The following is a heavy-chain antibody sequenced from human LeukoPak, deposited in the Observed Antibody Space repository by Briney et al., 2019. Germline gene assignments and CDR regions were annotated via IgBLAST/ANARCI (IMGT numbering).Heavy chain of an antibody. D-gene: IGHD6-19*01. CDR2: INPGSGNT. Sequence: GASVKVSCKASGYTFITYAMHWVRQAPGRRPEWMGWINPGSGNTRYSQEFQGRVTITSDTSASTAYMELSTLRSEDMAVYYCARGDGGGSGWYGWFDPWGQGTLVTVSS. CDR1: GYTFITYA. V-gene: IGHV1-3*03. CDR3: ARGDGGGSGWYGWFDP. J-gene: IGHJ5*02.